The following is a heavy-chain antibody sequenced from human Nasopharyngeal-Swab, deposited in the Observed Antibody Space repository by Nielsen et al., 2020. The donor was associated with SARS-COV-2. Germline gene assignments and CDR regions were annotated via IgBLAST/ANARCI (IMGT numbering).Heavy chain of an antibody. CDR3: TTDYYFDY. CDR2: IGDKDHNYAT. J-gene: IGHJ4*02. CDR1: GFIFSGSA. Sequence: GESLKISCAASGFIFSGSAMHWVRQASGKGLEWVGRIGDKDHNYATTYGAAVKGRFTISRDDSKNTAFLQMDSLKTEDTALYYCTTDYYFDYWGLGTLVTVSS. V-gene: IGHV3-73*01.